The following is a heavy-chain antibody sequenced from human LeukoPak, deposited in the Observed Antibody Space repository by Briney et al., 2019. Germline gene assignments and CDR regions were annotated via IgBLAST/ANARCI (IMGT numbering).Heavy chain of an antibody. CDR1: SGSITEYY. Sequence: SETLSLTCTVSSGSITEYYWSWIRQPPGKGLEWIGYIFYTGNTNYNPSLKSRVTISVDASKNQFSLQLSSVTAADTAVYYCARVFRRDGYFDYWGQGTLVTVSS. J-gene: IGHJ4*02. V-gene: IGHV4-59*01. CDR2: IFYTGNT. CDR3: ARVFRRDGYFDY. D-gene: IGHD5-24*01.